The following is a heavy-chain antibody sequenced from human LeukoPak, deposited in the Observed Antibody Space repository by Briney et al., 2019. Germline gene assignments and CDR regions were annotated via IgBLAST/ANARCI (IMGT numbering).Heavy chain of an antibody. J-gene: IGHJ4*02. V-gene: IGHV3-72*01. CDR1: GFTFSDHY. Sequence: GGSLRLSCAASGFTFSDHYMDWVRQAPGKGLEWVGRCRNKANSYTTENAASVEGRFTISRDDSKNSLYLQMNSLKAEDTAVYYCAGEAGSYGPVVYWGQGTLVTDSS. CDR3: AGEAGSYGPVVY. CDR2: CRNKANSYTT. D-gene: IGHD3-10*01.